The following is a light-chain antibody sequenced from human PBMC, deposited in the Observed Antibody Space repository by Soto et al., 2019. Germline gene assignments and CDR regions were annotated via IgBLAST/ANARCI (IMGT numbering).Light chain of an antibody. Sequence: EIVMTQSPLSPPVTPGESATISCRSSQSLLHSNGYDSLDWYLQKAGQSPKLLIYLGSHRASGVPVRFSGGGSGTHFTLKISRVEAEDVGVYYCMQTLQTPFTFGQGTTLEIQ. J-gene: IGKJ2*01. CDR1: QSLLHSNGYDS. CDR2: LGS. CDR3: MQTLQTPFT. V-gene: IGKV2-28*01.